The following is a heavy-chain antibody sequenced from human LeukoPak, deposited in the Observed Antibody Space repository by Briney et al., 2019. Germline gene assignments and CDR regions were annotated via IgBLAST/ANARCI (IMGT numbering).Heavy chain of an antibody. D-gene: IGHD3-3*01. V-gene: IGHV4-39*01. Sequence: SETLSLTCTVSGGSFSSSSLYWGWIRQPPGKGLEWIGSIYYSGSTYYNPSLKSRVTISVDTSKNQFSLKLSSVNAADTAVYYCARLVWRQPHPDYWGQGTLVTVSS. CDR2: IYYSGST. CDR1: GGSFSSSSLY. J-gene: IGHJ4*02. CDR3: ARLVWRQPHPDY.